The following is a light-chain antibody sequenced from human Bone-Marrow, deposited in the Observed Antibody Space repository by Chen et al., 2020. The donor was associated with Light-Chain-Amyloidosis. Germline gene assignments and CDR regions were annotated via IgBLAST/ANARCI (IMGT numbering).Light chain of an antibody. CDR3: SSYTITNTLV. J-gene: IGLJ1*01. Sequence: QSALTQPASVSASPGQSLTISCTGTSSDVGGDNHFSWYQQHPDKAPKLMIYEDTNRSSWVPDRFSGSKSDNTATLTISGLQTEDEADYFCSSYTITNTLVFGSGTRVTVL. CDR2: EDT. CDR1: SSDVGGDNH. V-gene: IGLV2-14*01.